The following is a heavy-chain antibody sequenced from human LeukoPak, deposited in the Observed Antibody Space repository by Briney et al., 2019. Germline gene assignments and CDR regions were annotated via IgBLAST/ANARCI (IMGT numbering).Heavy chain of an antibody. Sequence: SETLSLTCTVSGGSISSSSYYWGWIRQPPGKGLEWIGSIHYSGSTYYNPSLKSRVTISVDTSKNQFPLKLSSVTAADTAVYYCASGQYYDDYWGQGTLVTVSS. V-gene: IGHV4-39*06. CDR1: GGSISSSSYY. CDR2: IHYSGST. D-gene: IGHD3-22*01. CDR3: ASGQYYDDY. J-gene: IGHJ4*02.